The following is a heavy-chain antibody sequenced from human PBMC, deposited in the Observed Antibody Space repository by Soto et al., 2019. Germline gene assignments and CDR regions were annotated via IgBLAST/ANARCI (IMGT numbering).Heavy chain of an antibody. J-gene: IGHJ4*02. CDR2: ISWDGGST. Sequence: GGSLRLSCAASGFTFDDYTMHWVRQAPGKGLEWVSLISWDGGSTYYADSVKGRFTISRDNSKNSLYLQMNSLRTEDTALYYCAKDMNSGSYSTPFDYWGQGTLVTVSS. CDR1: GFTFDDYT. V-gene: IGHV3-43*01. CDR3: AKDMNSGSYSTPFDY. D-gene: IGHD1-26*01.